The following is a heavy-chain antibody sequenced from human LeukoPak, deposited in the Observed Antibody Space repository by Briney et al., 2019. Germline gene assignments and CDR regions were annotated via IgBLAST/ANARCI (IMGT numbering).Heavy chain of an antibody. CDR1: GDSVSSNMVA. CDR2: TYYRSRWYN. CDR3: TRETINYFDY. J-gene: IGHJ4*02. D-gene: IGHD4/OR15-4a*01. Sequence: SQTLSLTCAISGDSVSSNMVAWNWIRQSPSRGLEWLGRTYYRSRWYNDYAVSAKSRITINPDTSKNQFSLQLNSVTPEDTAVYYCTRETINYFDYWGQGTLVTVSS. V-gene: IGHV6-1*01.